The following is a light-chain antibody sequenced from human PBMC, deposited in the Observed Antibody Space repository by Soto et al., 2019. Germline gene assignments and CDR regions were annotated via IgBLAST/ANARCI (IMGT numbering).Light chain of an antibody. CDR2: GAS. CDR3: QQYASTRWT. V-gene: IGKV3-20*01. Sequence: EIVLTQSPFTLSLSXVERATLSXXXSQRVGSNYLAWYQQKPGQPPRLLIHGASSRASGIPDRFSGSGSGTDFTLTISRLQPEDFAVYYCQQYASTRWTFGQGTKVDIK. J-gene: IGKJ1*01. CDR1: QRVGSNY.